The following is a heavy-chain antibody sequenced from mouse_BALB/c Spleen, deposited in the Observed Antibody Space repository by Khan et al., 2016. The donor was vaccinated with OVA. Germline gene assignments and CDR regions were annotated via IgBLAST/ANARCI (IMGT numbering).Heavy chain of an antibody. V-gene: IGHV1-9*01. CDR3: ARVNYGSRDYFDY. CDR1: GYTFSSYW. J-gene: IGHJ2*01. CDR2: ILPGSGSS. Sequence: VQLQQSGAELMKPGASVKISCKATGYTFSSYWLEWVKQRPGHGLELIGEILPGSGSSNYNEKFKGKATFTADISSNTAYMQLSSLTSEDSAVYYCARVNYGSRDYFDYWGQGTTLTVSS. D-gene: IGHD1-1*01.